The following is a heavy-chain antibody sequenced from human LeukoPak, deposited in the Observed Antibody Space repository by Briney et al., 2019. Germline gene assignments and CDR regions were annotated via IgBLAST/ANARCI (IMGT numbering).Heavy chain of an antibody. Sequence: SETLSLTCTVSGGSISSYYWSWIRQPPGKTLEWIGYIYYSGSTNYNPSLKSRVTMSVDTSKNQFSLKLSSVTAADTAVYYCARLSSGQNNWFDPWGQGTLVTASS. J-gene: IGHJ5*02. V-gene: IGHV4-59*01. CDR2: IYYSGST. D-gene: IGHD2/OR15-2a*01. CDR1: GGSISSYY. CDR3: ARLSSGQNNWFDP.